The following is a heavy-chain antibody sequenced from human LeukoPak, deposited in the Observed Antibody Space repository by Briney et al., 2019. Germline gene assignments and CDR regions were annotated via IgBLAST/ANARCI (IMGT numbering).Heavy chain of an antibody. D-gene: IGHD1-26*01. CDR2: IYYSGGT. J-gene: IGHJ3*02. V-gene: IGHV4-39*07. CDR3: ARSHRSGSYQRRDAFDI. Sequence: SETLSLTCTVSGGSISGSGYYWGWIRQPPGKGLEWIGSIYYSGGTYYNPSLKRRVTISVDTSKNQFSLRLRSVTAADTAVYYCARSHRSGSYQRRDAFDIWGQGTMVTVSS. CDR1: GGSISGSGYY.